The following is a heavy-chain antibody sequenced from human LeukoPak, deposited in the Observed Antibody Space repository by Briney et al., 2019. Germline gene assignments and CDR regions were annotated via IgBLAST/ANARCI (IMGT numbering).Heavy chain of an antibody. CDR2: INHSGST. J-gene: IGHJ4*02. D-gene: IGHD3-10*01. CDR3: ARGNTMVH. Sequence: PGGSLRLSCAASGFTFSSYAMSWIRQPPGKGLEWIGEINHSGSTNYNPSLKSRVAISVDTSKNQFSLKLSSVSAADTAVYYCARGNTMVHWGQGTLVIVSS. V-gene: IGHV4-34*01. CDR1: GFTFSSYA.